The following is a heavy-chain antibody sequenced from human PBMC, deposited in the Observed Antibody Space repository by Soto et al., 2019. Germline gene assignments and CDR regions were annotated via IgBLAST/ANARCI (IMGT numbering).Heavy chain of an antibody. CDR3: ARDPETGDIDAFDI. V-gene: IGHV3-66*01. CDR2: IYSGGST. CDR1: GFTVSSNY. J-gene: IGHJ3*02. D-gene: IGHD7-27*01. Sequence: GGSLRLSCAASGFTVSSNYMSWVRQAPGKGLEWVSVIYSGGSTYYADSVKGRFTISRDNSKNTLYLQMNSLRAEDTAVYYCARDPETGDIDAFDIWGQGTMVTVSS.